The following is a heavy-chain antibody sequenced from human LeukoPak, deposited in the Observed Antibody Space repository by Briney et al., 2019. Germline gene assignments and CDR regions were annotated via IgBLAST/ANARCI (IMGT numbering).Heavy chain of an antibody. CDR3: ARRVGKYPTYYFDY. D-gene: IGHD2-15*01. CDR1: GGSISSGGNY. V-gene: IGHV4-31*03. CDR2: IYYTGGT. Sequence: PSETLSLTCIVSGGSISSGGNYWGWICQHPGKGLEWIGYIYYTGGTNYNPSLKRRLTMSVDTSKSQVSLKLNSVTAADTAVYYCARRVGKYPTYYFDYWGQGTLVTVSS. J-gene: IGHJ4*02.